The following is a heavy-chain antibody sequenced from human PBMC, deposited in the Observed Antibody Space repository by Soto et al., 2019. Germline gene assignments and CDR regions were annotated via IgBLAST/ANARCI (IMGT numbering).Heavy chain of an antibody. Sequence: EVQLVESGGGLVKPGGSLRLSCAASGFTFSNAWMSWVRQAPGKGLEWVGRIKSKTDGGTTDYAAPVKGRFTISGDNSKNTLYLQMNSLRAEDTAVYYCAKEPGAWIQLWLRIGAFDYWGQGTLVTVSS. CDR3: AKEPGAWIQLWLRIGAFDY. J-gene: IGHJ4*02. V-gene: IGHV3-15*01. CDR1: GFTFSNAW. CDR2: IKSKTDGGTT. D-gene: IGHD5-18*01.